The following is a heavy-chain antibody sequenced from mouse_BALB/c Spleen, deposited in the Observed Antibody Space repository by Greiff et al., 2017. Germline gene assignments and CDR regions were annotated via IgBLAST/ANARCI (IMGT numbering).Heavy chain of an antibody. CDR2: IYPGGGYT. V-gene: IGHV1-63*02. Sequence: QVQLQQSGAELVRPGTSVKISCKASGYTFTNYWLGWVKQRPGHGLEWIGDIYPGGGYTNYNEKFKGKATLTAGTSSSTAYMQLSSLTSEDSAVYFCAREDSLLRLGLAYWGQGTLVTVSA. CDR1: GYTFTNYW. D-gene: IGHD1-2*01. J-gene: IGHJ3*01. CDR3: AREDSLLRLGLAY.